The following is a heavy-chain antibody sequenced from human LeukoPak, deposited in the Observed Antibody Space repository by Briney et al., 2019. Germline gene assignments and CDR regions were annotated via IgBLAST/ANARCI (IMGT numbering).Heavy chain of an antibody. D-gene: IGHD4-23*01. CDR3: ASYEVVTPGGGYFQH. J-gene: IGHJ1*01. V-gene: IGHV4-59*01. CDR1: GGSISSYY. CDR2: IYYSGST. Sequence: SETLSLTCTVSGGSISSYYWSWIRQPPGKGLEWIGYIYYSGSTNYDPSLKSRVTISVDTSKNQFSLKLSSVTAADTAVYYCASYEVVTPGGGYFQHWGQGTLVTVSS.